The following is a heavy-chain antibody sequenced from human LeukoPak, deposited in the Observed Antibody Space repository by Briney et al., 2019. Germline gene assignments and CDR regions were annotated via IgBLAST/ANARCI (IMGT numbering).Heavy chain of an antibody. Sequence: ASVKVSCKASGYTFTSYDINWVRQATGQGLEWMGWMNPNSGNTGYAQKFQGRATMTRNTSISTAYMELSSLRSEDTAVYYCASAPKYYGSGSYSYYYYGMDVWGQGTTVTVSS. J-gene: IGHJ6*02. CDR1: GYTFTSYD. CDR2: MNPNSGNT. D-gene: IGHD3-10*01. CDR3: ASAPKYYGSGSYSYYYYGMDV. V-gene: IGHV1-8*01.